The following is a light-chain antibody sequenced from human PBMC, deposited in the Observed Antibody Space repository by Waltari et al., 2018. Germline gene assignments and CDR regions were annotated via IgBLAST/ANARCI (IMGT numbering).Light chain of an antibody. CDR3: QQGSILPLT. Sequence: EIVLTQSPVTLSLSAGERATLSCRASESVFNYLAWYRQKPGQAPRLLIYDTSKRATGIPARFSGSGYGTDFTLTITNLEAEDFALYYCQQGSILPLTFGGGTKVEIK. V-gene: IGKV3-11*01. CDR1: ESVFNY. CDR2: DTS. J-gene: IGKJ4*01.